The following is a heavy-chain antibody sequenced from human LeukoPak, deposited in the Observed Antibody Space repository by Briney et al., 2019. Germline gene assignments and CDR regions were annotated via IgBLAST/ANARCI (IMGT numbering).Heavy chain of an antibody. D-gene: IGHD1-1*01. Sequence: SETLSLTCIVSGGSTDSYYWNWIRQPPGKGLEWIGYIYYSGSTNYNPSLKSRVTISVDTSKNQFSLKLSSVTAADTAVYYCARHGTSGTNLNWFDPWGQGTLVTVSS. CDR2: IYYSGST. CDR3: ARHGTSGTNLNWFDP. V-gene: IGHV4-59*01. J-gene: IGHJ5*02. CDR1: GGSTDSYY.